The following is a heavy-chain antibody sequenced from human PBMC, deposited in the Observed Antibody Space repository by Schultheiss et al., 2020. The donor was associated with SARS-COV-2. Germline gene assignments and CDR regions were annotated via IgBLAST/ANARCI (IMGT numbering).Heavy chain of an antibody. Sequence: SETLSLTCTVSGGSISSYYWSWIRQPPGKGLEWIGYIYYSGSTNYNPSLKSRVTISVDTSKNQFSLKLSSVTAADTAVYYCASISGRGTGYWGQGTLVTVSS. D-gene: IGHD1-26*01. V-gene: IGHV4-59*01. CDR2: IYYSGST. CDR3: ASISGRGTGY. J-gene: IGHJ4*02. CDR1: GGSISSYY.